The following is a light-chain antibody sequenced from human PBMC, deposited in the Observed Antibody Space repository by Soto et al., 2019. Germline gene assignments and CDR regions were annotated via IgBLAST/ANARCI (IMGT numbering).Light chain of an antibody. Sequence: EIVLTQSPGILSLSPGERATLSCRASQSVSSSYLAWYQQKPGQAPRLLIYGASSRATGIPDRFSGSGSGTDFTLTISRLEPEDFAVYYCQQYGSSFPLTFGGGTKVDIK. CDR1: QSVSSSY. CDR3: QQYGSSFPLT. V-gene: IGKV3-20*01. J-gene: IGKJ4*01. CDR2: GAS.